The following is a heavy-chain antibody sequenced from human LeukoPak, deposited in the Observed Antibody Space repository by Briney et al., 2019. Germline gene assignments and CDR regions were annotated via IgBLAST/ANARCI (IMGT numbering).Heavy chain of an antibody. J-gene: IGHJ4*02. CDR3: AKDGSVVVPAAIPFDY. CDR2: IRYDGSNK. V-gene: IGHV3-30*02. D-gene: IGHD2-2*01. CDR1: GFTFSSYG. Sequence: PGGSLRLSCAASGFTFSSYGMHWVRQAPGKGLEWVAFIRYDGSNKYYADSVKGRFTISRDNSKNTLYLQMNSLGAEDTAVYYCAKDGSVVVPAAIPFDYWGQGTLVTVSS.